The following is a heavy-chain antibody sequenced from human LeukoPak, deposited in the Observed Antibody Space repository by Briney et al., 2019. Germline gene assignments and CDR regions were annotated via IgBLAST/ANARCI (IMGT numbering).Heavy chain of an antibody. D-gene: IGHD6-6*01. V-gene: IGHV3-23*01. J-gene: IGHJ4*02. CDR1: GFTFSSYA. Sequence: PGGSLRLSCAASGFTFSSYAMNWVRQAPGKGLEWVSLISGSGGSAYYADSVKGRLTVSRDNSKNTLYLQMNSLRAEDTAVYYCAKSNLKYYLDSWGQGTLVTVSS. CDR2: ISGSGGSA. CDR3: AKSNLKYYLDS.